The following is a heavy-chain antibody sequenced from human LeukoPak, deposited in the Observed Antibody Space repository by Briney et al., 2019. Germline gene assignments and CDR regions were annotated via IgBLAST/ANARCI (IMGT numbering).Heavy chain of an antibody. CDR3: AKDRRSGWYSGWFNP. Sequence: PGGSLRLSCVGSGFSFDDYAMHWARQAPGKGLEWVSSISRNSGDIAYADSVKGRFTISRDNAKNSLYLQMTSLRVEDTALYYCAKDRRSGWYSGWFNPWGQGTQVTVAS. D-gene: IGHD6-19*01. J-gene: IGHJ5*02. CDR2: ISRNSGDI. CDR1: GFSFDDYA. V-gene: IGHV3-9*01.